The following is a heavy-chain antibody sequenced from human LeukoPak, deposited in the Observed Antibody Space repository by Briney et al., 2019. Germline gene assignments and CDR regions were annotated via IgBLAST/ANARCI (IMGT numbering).Heavy chain of an antibody. V-gene: IGHV3-23*01. D-gene: IGHD5-24*01. J-gene: IGHJ4*02. CDR1: GFTFSSYA. CDR3: ARDLGIEMATQAFDY. Sequence: GGSLRLSCAASGFTFSSYAMSWVRQAPGKGLEWVSVISGSGGSTYYADSVKGRFTISRDNAKNSLYLQMNSLRAEDTAVYYCARDLGIEMATQAFDYWGQGTLVTVSS. CDR2: ISGSGGST.